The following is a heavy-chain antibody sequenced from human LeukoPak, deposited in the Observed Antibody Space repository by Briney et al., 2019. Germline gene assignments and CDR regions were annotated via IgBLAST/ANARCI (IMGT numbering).Heavy chain of an antibody. J-gene: IGHJ4*02. CDR3: AREIEDYGDIDY. CDR1: GFTFSDSW. Sequence: GGSLRLSCVGSGFTFSDSWLSWVRQAPGRGLEWVASIKQDGSEKYYVDSVKGRFTISRDNAKNSLYLQMNSLRAEDTAVYYCAREIEDYGDIDYWGQGTLVTVSS. D-gene: IGHD4-17*01. CDR2: IKQDGSEK. V-gene: IGHV3-7*01.